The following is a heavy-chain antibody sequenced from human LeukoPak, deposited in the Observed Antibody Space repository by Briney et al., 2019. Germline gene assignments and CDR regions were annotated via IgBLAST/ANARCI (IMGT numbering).Heavy chain of an antibody. D-gene: IGHD6-13*01. J-gene: IGHJ5*02. Sequence: GGSLRLSCAASGFTFSSYAMHWVRQAPGKGLEWVAVISYDGSNKYYADSVKGRFTISRDNSKNTLNLQMNSLRAEDTAVYYCARGYSSSWVPWGWFDPWGQGTLVTVSS. CDR2: ISYDGSNK. CDR3: ARGYSSSWVPWGWFDP. V-gene: IGHV3-30-3*01. CDR1: GFTFSSYA.